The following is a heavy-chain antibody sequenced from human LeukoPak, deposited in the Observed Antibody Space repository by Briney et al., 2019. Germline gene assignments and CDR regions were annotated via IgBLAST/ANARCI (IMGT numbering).Heavy chain of an antibody. Sequence: GASVTVSCTASGYTFTSYGISWVRQAPGQGLEWMGWISAYNGNTNYAQKLQGRVTMTTDTSTSTAYMELRSLRSDDTAVYYCARAVRGVISDAFDIWGQGTMVTVSS. D-gene: IGHD3-10*01. CDR1: GYTFTSYG. V-gene: IGHV1-18*01. CDR3: ARAVRGVISDAFDI. J-gene: IGHJ3*02. CDR2: ISAYNGNT.